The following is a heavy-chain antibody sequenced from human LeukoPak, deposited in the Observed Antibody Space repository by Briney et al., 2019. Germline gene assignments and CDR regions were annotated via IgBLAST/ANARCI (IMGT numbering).Heavy chain of an antibody. J-gene: IGHJ4*02. CDR1: GSSFTSYW. Sequence: GESLQISCKGSGSSFTSYWIGWVRQLPGKGLEWMGIIYPGDSDTRYSPSFQGQVTISADKSISTAYLQWSSLKASDTAMYYCARRLDYYDSFGFDYWGQGTLVTVSS. CDR2: IYPGDSDT. CDR3: ARRLDYYDSFGFDY. D-gene: IGHD3-22*01. V-gene: IGHV5-51*01.